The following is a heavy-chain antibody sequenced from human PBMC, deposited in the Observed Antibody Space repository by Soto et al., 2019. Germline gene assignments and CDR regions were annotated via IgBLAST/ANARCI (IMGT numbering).Heavy chain of an antibody. CDR1: GASISGAFW. CDR2: IYYSGST. V-gene: IGHV4-4*02. D-gene: IGHD4-17*01. CDR3: ARNPTVTEYYFDY. J-gene: IGHJ4*02. Sequence: SETLSLTCAVSGASISGAFWWIWVRPPPGKGLEWIGYIYYSGSTNYNPSLKSRVTISVDTSKNQFSLKLSSVTAADTAVYYCARNPTVTEYYFDYWGQGTLVTVSS.